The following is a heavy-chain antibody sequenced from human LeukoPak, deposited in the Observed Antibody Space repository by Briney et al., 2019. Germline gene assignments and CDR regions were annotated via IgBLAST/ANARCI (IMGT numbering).Heavy chain of an antibody. V-gene: IGHV3-21*01. Sequence: GGSLRLSCAASGFTFSSYSMNWVRQAPGKGLEWVSSISSSSSYIYYADSVKGRFTISRDNAKNSLYLQMNSLRAEDTAVYYCARDGTFYGSGDYWGQGTLVTVSS. CDR2: ISSSSSYI. D-gene: IGHD3-10*01. CDR3: ARDGTFYGSGDY. J-gene: IGHJ4*02. CDR1: GFTFSSYS.